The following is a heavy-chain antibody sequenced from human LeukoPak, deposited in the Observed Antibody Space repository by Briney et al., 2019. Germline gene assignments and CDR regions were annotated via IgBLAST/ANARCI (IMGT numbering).Heavy chain of an antibody. J-gene: IGHJ4*02. CDR3: AREPTVTIL. Sequence: GGSLRLSCAASGFTFSRCSMNWVRQTPGKGLEWVSSISSSSTYIYHADSVKGRFTISRDNAKNSLYLQMNSLRADDTAVYYCAREPTVTILWGQGTLVTVSS. CDR2: ISSSSTYI. V-gene: IGHV3-21*01. CDR1: GFTFSRCS. D-gene: IGHD4-4*01.